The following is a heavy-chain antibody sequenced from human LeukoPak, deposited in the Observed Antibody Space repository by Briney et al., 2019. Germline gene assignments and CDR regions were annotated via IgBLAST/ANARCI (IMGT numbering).Heavy chain of an antibody. CDR3: ARLGWYIDY. Sequence: LGESLKISCKGSGYSFTNYWIGWVRQMPGKGLEWMGVIYPGDSDTRYSPSFQGQVSISADKSISTAYLQWTSLKASDTAMYYCARLGWYIDYWGQGTLLTVSS. CDR1: GYSFTNYW. CDR2: IYPGDSDT. J-gene: IGHJ4*02. D-gene: IGHD6-19*01. V-gene: IGHV5-51*01.